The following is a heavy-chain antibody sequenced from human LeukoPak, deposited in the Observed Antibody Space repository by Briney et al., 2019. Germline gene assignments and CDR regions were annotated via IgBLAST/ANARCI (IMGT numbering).Heavy chain of an antibody. D-gene: IGHD2-15*01. V-gene: IGHV3-23*01. CDR1: GFTFSSYT. J-gene: IGHJ4*02. Sequence: GGSLRLSCAASGFTFSSYTVSWVRQAPGQGLEWVSAISNNGGYTYYADSVQGRFTISRDNSKSTLCLQMNSLRAEDTAVYYCAKQLGYCSDGSCYFPYWGQGTLVTVSS. CDR2: ISNNGGYT. CDR3: AKQLGYCSDGSCYFPY.